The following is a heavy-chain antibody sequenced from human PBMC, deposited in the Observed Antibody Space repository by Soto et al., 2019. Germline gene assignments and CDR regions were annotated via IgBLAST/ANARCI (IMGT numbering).Heavy chain of an antibody. D-gene: IGHD6-25*01. CDR1: GFAFSMYG. V-gene: IGHV3-30*03. CDR3: GHPARDAAGGRSDF. CDR2: VSSDGNVA. J-gene: IGHJ4*02. Sequence: QVQLVESGGGVVQPGGSLRLSCAASGFAFSMYGMHWVRQPPGKGLEWVAVVSSDGNVAYYADSVKGRFTISRDNSKNTLSLQMNSLRGEDTAVYYCGHPARDAAGGRSDFWGQGVLVTVSS.